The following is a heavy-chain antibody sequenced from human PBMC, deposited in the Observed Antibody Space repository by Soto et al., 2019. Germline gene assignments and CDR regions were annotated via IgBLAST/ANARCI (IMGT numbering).Heavy chain of an antibody. D-gene: IGHD3-22*01. CDR3: AKVMPYFDSSGYYHQLDY. CDR2: ISGSSSST. V-gene: IGHV3-23*01. CDR1: GFTFTNYA. J-gene: IGHJ4*02. Sequence: EVQLLESGGTLIQPGGSLRLSCAASGFTFTNYAMSWVRQAPGKGLEWVSTISGSSSSTYYADSVKGRFTISRDNSKNTLYLEMNSLRAEDTAVYYCAKVMPYFDSSGYYHQLDYWGQGTLVTVSS.